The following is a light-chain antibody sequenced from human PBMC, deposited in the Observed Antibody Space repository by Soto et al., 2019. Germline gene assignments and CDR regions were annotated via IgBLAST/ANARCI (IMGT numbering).Light chain of an antibody. J-gene: IGLJ2*01. CDR2: GNS. V-gene: IGLV1-40*01. Sequence: QSVLTQPPSVSGAPGQRVTISCTGSSSNIGAGYDVHWYQQLPGTVPKLLIYGNSNRPSGVPDRFSGSKSGTSASLAITGLQAEDEADYYCHSYDRSLSGAVFGGGTQLTVL. CDR1: SSNIGAGYD. CDR3: HSYDRSLSGAV.